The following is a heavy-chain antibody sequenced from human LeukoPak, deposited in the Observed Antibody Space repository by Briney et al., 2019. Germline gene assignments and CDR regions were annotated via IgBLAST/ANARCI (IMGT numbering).Heavy chain of an antibody. V-gene: IGHV3-23*01. D-gene: IGHD6-13*01. Sequence: GGSLRLSCAASGFTFSSYAMSWVRQAPGQGLEWVSAISGSGGSTYYADSVKGRFTISRDNSKNTLYLQMNSLRAEDTAVYYCAKDRSSSWPTGRYYYGMDVWGQGTTVTVSS. CDR1: GFTFSSYA. CDR2: ISGSGGST. J-gene: IGHJ6*02. CDR3: AKDRSSSWPTGRYYYGMDV.